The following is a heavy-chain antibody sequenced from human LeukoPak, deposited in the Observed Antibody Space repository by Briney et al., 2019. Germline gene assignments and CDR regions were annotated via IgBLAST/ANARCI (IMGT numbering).Heavy chain of an antibody. D-gene: IGHD3-16*01. CDR3: ARGLRYDYIWGSPLDAFDI. V-gene: IGHV4-4*07. CDR1: GGSISSYY. J-gene: IGHJ3*02. CDR2: IYTSGST. Sequence: PSETLSLTCTVSGGSISSYYWSWIRQPAGKGLEWIGRIYTSGSTNYNPSLKSRVTISVDTSKNQFSLKLSSVTAADTAVYYCARGLRYDYIWGSPLDAFDIWGQGTMVTVSS.